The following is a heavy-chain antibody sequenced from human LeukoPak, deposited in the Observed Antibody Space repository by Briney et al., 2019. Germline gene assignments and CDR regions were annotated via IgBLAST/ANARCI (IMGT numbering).Heavy chain of an antibody. CDR2: IRSNAYGATT. CDR3: SRADYYGSESPISWDV. V-gene: IGHV3-49*04. J-gene: IGHJ6*04. Sequence: PGGSLRLSCAASGFTFSDYYMSWVRQAPGKWLEWVSVIRSNAYGATTEYAASVKGRFTISRDDSKSIAYLQMNSLKTEDTAVYYCSRADYYGSESPISWDVWGKGTTVTVSS. D-gene: IGHD3-10*01. CDR1: GFTFSDYY.